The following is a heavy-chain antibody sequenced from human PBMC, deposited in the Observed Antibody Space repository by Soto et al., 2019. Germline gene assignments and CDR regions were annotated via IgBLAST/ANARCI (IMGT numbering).Heavy chain of an antibody. CDR1: GCSISIGYY. D-gene: IGHD3-3*02. Sequence: SETLSLTCAVSGCSISIGYYCGCIRQPPGKGLEWIGSIYHSGSTYYNPSLKSRVTISVDTSKNQFSLKLSSVTAADTAVYYCLAGYYYYGMDVWGQGTTVTVSS. CDR3: LAGYYYYGMDV. CDR2: IYHSGST. V-gene: IGHV4-38-2*01. J-gene: IGHJ6*02.